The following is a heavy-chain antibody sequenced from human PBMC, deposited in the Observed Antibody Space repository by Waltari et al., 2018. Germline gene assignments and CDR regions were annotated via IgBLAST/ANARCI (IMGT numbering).Heavy chain of an antibody. CDR3: ARAPVIVATIWGDAFDI. D-gene: IGHD5-12*01. Sequence: QVQLQESGPGLVKPSETLSLTCTVSGGSISSYYWSWIRQPPGKGLEWIGYIYYSGSTNYNPSLKSRVTISVDTSKNQFSLKLSSVTAADTAVYYCARAPVIVATIWGDAFDIWGQGTMVTVSS. CDR1: GGSISSYY. V-gene: IGHV4-59*01. CDR2: IYYSGST. J-gene: IGHJ3*02.